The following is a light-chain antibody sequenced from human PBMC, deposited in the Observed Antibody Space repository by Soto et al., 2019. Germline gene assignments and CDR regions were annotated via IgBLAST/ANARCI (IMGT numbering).Light chain of an antibody. CDR1: SSDVGGYNY. CDR2: EVS. Sequence: QSALTQPPSASGSPGQSVTISCSGTSSDVGGYNYVSWYQQHPGKALKVMIYEVSKRPSGVPDRFSGSKSGNTASLTVSGLKAEDEADYYCSSYTGSNNLVFGGGTKVTVL. J-gene: IGLJ3*02. CDR3: SSYTGSNNLV. V-gene: IGLV2-8*01.